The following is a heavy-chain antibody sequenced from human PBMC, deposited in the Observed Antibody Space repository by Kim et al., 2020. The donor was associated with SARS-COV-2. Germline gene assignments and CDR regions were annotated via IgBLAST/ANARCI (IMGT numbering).Heavy chain of an antibody. D-gene: IGHD3-9*01. J-gene: IGHJ5*02. Sequence: GESLKISCKGSGYSFTSYWIGWVRQMPGKGLEWMGIIYPVDSDTRYSPSFQGQVTISADKSISTAYLQWSSLKASDTAMYYCARLDYDILTGYESGWFDPWGQGTLVTVSS. CDR2: IYPVDSDT. CDR1: GYSFTSYW. CDR3: ARLDYDILTGYESGWFDP. V-gene: IGHV5-51*01.